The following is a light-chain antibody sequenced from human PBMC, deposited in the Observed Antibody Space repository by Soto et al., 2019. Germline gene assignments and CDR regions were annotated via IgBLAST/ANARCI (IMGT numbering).Light chain of an antibody. J-gene: IGLJ3*02. CDR3: QVWDSSIDHRV. V-gene: IGLV3-21*02. Sequence: SSELTQPPSVSVAPGQTARITCGGSNIGSKSVHWYQQKPGPAPVLVVYDDSDRPSGIPERFSGSNSGNTATLTISRVEAGDEADYYCQVWDSSIDHRVFGGGTKVTVL. CDR2: DDS. CDR1: NIGSKS.